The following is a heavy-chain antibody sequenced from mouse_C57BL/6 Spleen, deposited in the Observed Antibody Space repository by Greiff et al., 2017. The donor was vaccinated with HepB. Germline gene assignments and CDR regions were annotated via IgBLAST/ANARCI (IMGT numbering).Heavy chain of an antibody. V-gene: IGHV1-82*01. Sequence: QVQLQQSGPELVKPGASVKISCKASGYAFSSSWMNWVKQSPGKGLEWIGRIYPGDGDTNYNGKFKGKATLTADKSSSTAYMQLSSLTSEDSAVYFCADDGAMDYWGQGTSVTVSS. CDR1: GYAFSSSW. D-gene: IGHD2-12*01. CDR3: ADDGAMDY. CDR2: IYPGDGDT. J-gene: IGHJ4*01.